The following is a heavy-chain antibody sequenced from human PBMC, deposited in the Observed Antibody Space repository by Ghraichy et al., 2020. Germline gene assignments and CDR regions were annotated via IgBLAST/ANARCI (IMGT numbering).Heavy chain of an antibody. Sequence: GGSLRLSCAASGFTFSSYSMNWVRQAPGKGLEWVSYISSGFSIIDYADSVKGRFTISRDNAKNSLYLQMNSLRAEDTAVYYCAREHSGYDYLDYWGQGALVTVSS. V-gene: IGHV3-48*04. D-gene: IGHD5-12*01. J-gene: IGHJ4*02. CDR2: ISSGFSII. CDR3: AREHSGYDYLDY. CDR1: GFTFSSYS.